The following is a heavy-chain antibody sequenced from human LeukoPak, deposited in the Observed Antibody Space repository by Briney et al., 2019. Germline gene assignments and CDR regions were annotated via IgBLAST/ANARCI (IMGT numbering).Heavy chain of an antibody. Sequence: GESLKISCKGSGYSFTSYWIGWVRQMPGKGLEWMGIIYPGDSDTRYSPSFQGQVTISADKSISTAYLQWSSLKASDTAMYYCARAHSTELPSSEYYFDYWGQGTLVTVSS. D-gene: IGHD1-7*01. J-gene: IGHJ4*02. CDR3: ARAHSTELPSSEYYFDY. CDR1: GYSFTSYW. CDR2: IYPGDSDT. V-gene: IGHV5-51*01.